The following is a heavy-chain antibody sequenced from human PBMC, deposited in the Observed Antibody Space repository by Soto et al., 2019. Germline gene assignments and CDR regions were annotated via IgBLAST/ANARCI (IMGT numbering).Heavy chain of an antibody. CDR3: TRGATYLFSSGVLDY. D-gene: IGHD3-10*01. J-gene: IGHJ4*02. CDR1: GYTFTTHD. V-gene: IGHV1-8*01. CDR2: MTPNSGNT. Sequence: QVQLVQSGAEVKKPGASVRVSCKASGYTFTTHDINWVRQATGQGLEWMGWMTPNSGNTGYAQKFQGRIAMTRDTSISTAYMELSSLTSEDTAVYYCTRGATYLFSSGVLDYWGQGTLVTVSS.